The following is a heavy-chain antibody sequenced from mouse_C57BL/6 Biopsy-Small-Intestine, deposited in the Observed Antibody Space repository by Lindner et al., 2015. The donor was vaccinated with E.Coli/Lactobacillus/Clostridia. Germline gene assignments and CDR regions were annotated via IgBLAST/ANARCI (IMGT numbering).Heavy chain of an antibody. CDR1: GYTLPVSV. D-gene: IGHD1-1*02. J-gene: IGHJ4*01. V-gene: IGHV1-7*01. CDR3: AREYCTGGVCWGVDY. CDR2: ISTNNGKT. Sequence: SVKVSCKASGYTLPVSVSPGVRQAPGQGLEWMGWISTNNGKTQYAQKFQGRVTMTTDTSRVTMTTDTSTSTAYMELRSLRSDDSAVYYCAREYCTGGVCWGVDYWGLGTLVTVSS.